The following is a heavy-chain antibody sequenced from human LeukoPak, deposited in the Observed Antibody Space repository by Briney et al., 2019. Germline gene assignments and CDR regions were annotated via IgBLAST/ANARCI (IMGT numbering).Heavy chain of an antibody. CDR1: GYTFDENH. J-gene: IGHJ3*01. V-gene: IGHV1-2*02. Sequence: ASVKVSCKASGYTFDENHIHWVRQAPGQGPGWMGWINPKSGATDSAQQFQGRLTMTRDTSIGTASMYLSGLRLDDTGIYYCARAGDESTGHYDSLHFWGQGTMVTVYS. D-gene: IGHD2-8*02. CDR2: INPKSGAT. CDR3: ARAGDESTGHYDSLHF.